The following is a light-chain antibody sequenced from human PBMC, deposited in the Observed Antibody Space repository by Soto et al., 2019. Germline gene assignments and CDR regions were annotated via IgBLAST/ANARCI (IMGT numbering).Light chain of an antibody. V-gene: IGKV1-39*01. CDR3: HQSYSTPLT. CDR2: AAS. J-gene: IGKJ3*01. Sequence: IQMTQSPSSLSASVGDRVTITCRASQSVSNYLNWYQQKPGKAPKLLIYAASSLQSGVPSRFSANESGTDFTLTISCLQPEDFATYYCHQSYSTPLTFGPGTKVDIK. CDR1: QSVSNY.